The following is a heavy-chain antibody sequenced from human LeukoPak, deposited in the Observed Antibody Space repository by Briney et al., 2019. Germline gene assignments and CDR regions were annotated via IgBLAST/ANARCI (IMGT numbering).Heavy chain of an antibody. Sequence: GGSLRLSCAASGFTFSDYYMSWIRQAPGKGLEWVSYISSSGSTIYYADSVKGRFTISRDNAKSSLYLQMNSLRAEDTAVYYCAGTAGYYYYYYMDVWGKGTTVTVSS. J-gene: IGHJ6*03. CDR1: GFTFSDYY. V-gene: IGHV3-11*04. CDR3: AGTAGYYYYYYMDV. D-gene: IGHD2-8*02. CDR2: ISSSGSTI.